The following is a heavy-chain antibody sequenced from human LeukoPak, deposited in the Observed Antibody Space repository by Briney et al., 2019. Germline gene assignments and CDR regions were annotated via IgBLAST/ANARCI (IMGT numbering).Heavy chain of an antibody. Sequence: PSETLSLTCTVSGGSISSYYWSWIRQPPGKGLEWIGYIYYSGSTNYNPSLKSRVTISVDTSKNQFSLKLSSVTAADTAVYYCARDEVDDSSSWYNYWGQGTLVTVSS. CDR1: GGSISSYY. J-gene: IGHJ4*02. CDR3: ARDEVDDSSSWYNY. V-gene: IGHV4-59*01. CDR2: IYYSGST. D-gene: IGHD6-13*01.